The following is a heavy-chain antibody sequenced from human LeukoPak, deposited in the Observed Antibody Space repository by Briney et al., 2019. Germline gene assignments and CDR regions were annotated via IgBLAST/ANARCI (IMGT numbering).Heavy chain of an antibody. J-gene: IGHJ6*03. V-gene: IGHV6-1*01. CDR3: ARAAGQAGSGDYWYLDV. CDR1: GDSVSTNSAA. Sequence: SQTLSLTCAISGDSVSTNSAAWNWIRLSPSRGLEWLGSTYYRRSKWYYDYALSVKSPITISSDTSKNQFSLHLNSVAPEDTAVYYCARAAGQAGSGDYWYLDVWGKGTTVTVSS. CDR2: TYYRRSKWYY. D-gene: IGHD3-22*01.